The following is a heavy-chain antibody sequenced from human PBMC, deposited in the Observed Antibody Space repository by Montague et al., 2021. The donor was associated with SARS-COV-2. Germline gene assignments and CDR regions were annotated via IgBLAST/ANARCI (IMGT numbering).Heavy chain of an antibody. CDR3: ARETMTADAFDI. Sequence: SETLSLTCTVSGASVGSSDWGWIRQSPGKGLEWIGYFYCVGSTDYNHSLKSRATISRDTSKNKFSLTVRSGAAADTAVYYCARETMTADAFDIWGQGTMVTVSS. V-gene: IGHV4-59*02. CDR2: FYCVGST. CDR1: GASVGSSD. D-gene: IGHD1-14*01. J-gene: IGHJ3*02.